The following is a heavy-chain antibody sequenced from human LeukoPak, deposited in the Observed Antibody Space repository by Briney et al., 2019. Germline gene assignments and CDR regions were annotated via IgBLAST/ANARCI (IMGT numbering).Heavy chain of an antibody. V-gene: IGHV4-4*02. CDR2: IYHSGST. D-gene: IGHD6-13*01. J-gene: IGHJ4*02. Sequence: SETLSLTCAVSGCSISNSDWWSWVRQPPGKGLEWIGEIYHSGSTNYNPSLKSRVTISVDKSKNQFSLKLSSRTAADTAVYYCARVTGYSSSSSYFDYWGQGTLVTVSS. CDR3: ARVTGYSSSSSYFDY. CDR1: GCSISNSDW.